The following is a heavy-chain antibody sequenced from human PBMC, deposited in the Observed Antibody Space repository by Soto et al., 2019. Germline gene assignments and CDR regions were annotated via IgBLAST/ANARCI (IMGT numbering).Heavy chain of an antibody. Sequence: EVQLLESGGGLVQPGGSLRLSCAASGFTFSSYAMSWVRQAPGKGLEWVSAISGSGGSTYYADSVKSRFTISRDNSKHTLYLQMNSRSAEETAVYYCEKECCEWFGELLQPKYYYGMEVWGQGTTVHVSS. D-gene: IGHD3-10*01. CDR1: GFTFSSYA. V-gene: IGHV3-23*01. CDR2: ISGSGGST. CDR3: EKECCEWFGELLQPKYYYGMEV. J-gene: IGHJ6*02.